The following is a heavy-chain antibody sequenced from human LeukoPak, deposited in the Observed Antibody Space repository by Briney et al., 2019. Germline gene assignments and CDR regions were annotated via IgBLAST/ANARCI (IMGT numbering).Heavy chain of an antibody. D-gene: IGHD3-9*01. CDR3: ASLGIDILTGYYNENWFDP. CDR1: GFTFSSYE. J-gene: IGHJ5*02. CDR2: ISSSSSTI. V-gene: IGHV3-48*01. Sequence: GGSLRLSCAASGFTFSSYEMNWVRQAPGKGLEWVSYISSSSSTIYYADSVKGRFTISRDNAKNSLYLQMNSLRAEDTAVHYCASLGIDILTGYYNENWFDPWGQGTLVTVSS.